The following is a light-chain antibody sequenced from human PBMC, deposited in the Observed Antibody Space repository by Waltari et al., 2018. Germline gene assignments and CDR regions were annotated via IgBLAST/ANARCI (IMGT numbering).Light chain of an antibody. CDR2: KNF. CDR3: QQYSSSSMFS. Sequence: DIQMTQSPSTLSASVGDRVTITCRASQSIGTLLAWFQQKPGNPPKLPTYKNFNLERRVPSRFSGSGSGTEFTLTITSLQPDDFATYYCQQYSSSSMFSFGQGTKLEIK. CDR1: QSIGTL. V-gene: IGKV1-5*03. J-gene: IGKJ2*03.